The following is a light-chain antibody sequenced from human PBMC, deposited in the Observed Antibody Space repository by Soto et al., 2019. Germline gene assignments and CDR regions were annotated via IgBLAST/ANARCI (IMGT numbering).Light chain of an antibody. J-gene: IGLJ1*01. CDR2: DVT. Sequence: QPVLTQPASVSGSPGQSITISCTGTSSDVGGYNFVSWFQQHPGKAPKLMIYDVTNRPSGVSNRFSGSKSGNTASLTISGLQAEDEADYYCSSYTSRSTPYVLGTGTKVTVL. CDR3: SSYTSRSTPYV. V-gene: IGLV2-14*01. CDR1: SSDVGGYNF.